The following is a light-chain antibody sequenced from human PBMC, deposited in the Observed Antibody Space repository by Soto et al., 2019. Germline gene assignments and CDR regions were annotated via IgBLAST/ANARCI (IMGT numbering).Light chain of an antibody. CDR2: GAS. V-gene: IGKV3-15*01. CDR3: QQYNKWLFT. CDR1: QSVSSN. Sequence: EIVMTQSPATLSVSPGERATLSCRASQSVSSNLAWYQQKPGQAPRLLIYGASTSATGIPARFSGSGSGTEFTLTISSLQSEDFAVYYCQQYNKWLFTFGPGTKVDIK. J-gene: IGKJ3*01.